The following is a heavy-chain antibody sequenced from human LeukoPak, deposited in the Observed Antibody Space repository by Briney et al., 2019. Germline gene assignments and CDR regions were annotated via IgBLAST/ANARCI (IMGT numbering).Heavy chain of an antibody. V-gene: IGHV3-7*01. J-gene: IGHJ4*02. CDR3: AGKRRVDPNYSDY. Sequence: GSLRLSCAASGFTFSSYWMNWVRQAPGKGLEWVANIKEDGSEKYYVDSVKGRFTISRDNAKNSLYLQMNGLRAEDTAVYYCAGKRRVDPNYSDYWGQGTLVTVSS. CDR2: IKEDGSEK. D-gene: IGHD5-12*01. CDR1: GFTFSSYW.